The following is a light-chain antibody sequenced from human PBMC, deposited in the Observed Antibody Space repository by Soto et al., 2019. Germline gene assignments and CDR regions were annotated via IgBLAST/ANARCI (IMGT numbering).Light chain of an antibody. V-gene: IGKV3-20*01. CDR2: GAS. Sequence: EIELKHDPDTLSSSAFYLLTLSCRASQGISINYLAWYQQKPGQAPRLLFYGASNWAIGIPDRFRGSGSGTDFTLTISRLESEDFAVFYCQQYGRYTPKFGQGTKVEIK. CDR1: QGISINY. J-gene: IGKJ1*01. CDR3: QQYGRYTPK.